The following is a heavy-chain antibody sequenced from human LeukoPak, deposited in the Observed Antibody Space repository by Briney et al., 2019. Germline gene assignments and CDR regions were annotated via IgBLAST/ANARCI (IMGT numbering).Heavy chain of an antibody. CDR1: GGSISSYY. D-gene: IGHD3-22*01. V-gene: IGHV4-59*01. CDR2: IYYSGNT. J-gene: IGHJ4*02. Sequence: SETLSLTCTVSGGSISSYYWSWIRQPPGKGLEWIGHIYYSGNTNYNPSLKSRVTISVDTSKNQFSVKLSSVTAADTAVYHCARGDRSGPWDYWGQGTLVTVSS. CDR3: ARGDRSGPWDY.